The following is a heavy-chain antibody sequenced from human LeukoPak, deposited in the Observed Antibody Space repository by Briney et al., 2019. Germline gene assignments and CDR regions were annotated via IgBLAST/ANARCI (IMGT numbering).Heavy chain of an antibody. CDR1: GFTFDDYA. CDR2: ISWNSGSI. J-gene: IGHJ6*03. Sequence: GGSLRLSCAASGFTFDDYAMHWVRQAPGKGLEWVSGISWNSGSIGYADSVKGRFTISRDNAKNSLYLQMNSLRAEDTALYYCAKDFWGYSYDYTGYYYYMDVWGKGTTVTVSS. D-gene: IGHD5-18*01. CDR3: AKDFWGYSYDYTGYYYYMDV. V-gene: IGHV3-9*01.